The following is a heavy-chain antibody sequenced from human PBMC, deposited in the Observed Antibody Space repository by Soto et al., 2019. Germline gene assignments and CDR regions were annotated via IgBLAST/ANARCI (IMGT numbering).Heavy chain of an antibody. CDR2: IIPILGIA. V-gene: IGHV1-69*02. J-gene: IGHJ4*02. CDR3: ARAGFGGSIDY. Sequence: QVQLVQSGAEVKKPGSSVKVSCKASGGTFSSYTISWVRQAPGQGLEWMGRIIPILGIANYAQKFQGRVTITADKSTSTAYMGLSSLRSEDTAVDYCARAGFGGSIDYWGQGTLVTVSS. CDR1: GGTFSSYT. D-gene: IGHD3-16*01.